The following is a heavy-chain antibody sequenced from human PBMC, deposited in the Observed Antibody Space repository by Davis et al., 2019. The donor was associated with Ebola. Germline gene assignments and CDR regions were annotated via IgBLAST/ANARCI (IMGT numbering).Heavy chain of an antibody. CDR1: GYTFTGYY. V-gene: IGHV1-2*02. CDR2: INPNSGGT. CDR3: ARDKYGVTTVTTNFQH. Sequence: ASVKVSCKASGYTFTGYYMHWVRQAPGQGLEWMGWINPNSGGTNYAQKFQGRVTMTRDTSISTAYMELSRLRSDDTAVYYCARDKYGVTTVTTNFQHWGQGTLVTVSS. J-gene: IGHJ1*01. D-gene: IGHD4-17*01.